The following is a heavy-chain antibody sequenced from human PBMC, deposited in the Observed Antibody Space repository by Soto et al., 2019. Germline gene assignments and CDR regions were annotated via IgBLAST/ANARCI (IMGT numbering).Heavy chain of an antibody. CDR2: INAGNGNS. J-gene: IGHJ4*02. CDR1: GYTFTSYA. CDR3: ARGPNPYYFDY. V-gene: IGHV1-3*01. Sequence: QVQLVQSGAEVKKPGATVKVSCKASGYTFTSYAMHWVRQAPGQRLEWMGWINAGNGNSKYSQKFQGRVTITRDTSASTAYMQLSSLRSEDTAVYYCARGPNPYYFDYWGQGTLVTVSS.